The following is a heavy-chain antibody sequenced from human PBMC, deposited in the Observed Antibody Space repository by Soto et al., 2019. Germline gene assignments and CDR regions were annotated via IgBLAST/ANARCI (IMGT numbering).Heavy chain of an antibody. V-gene: IGHV3-23*01. J-gene: IGHJ4*02. Sequence: EVQLLESGGGLVQPGASLRLSCAASGFTFSSYAMSWVRQTPGKGLEWVSVINGSGDATFYAGSVKGRFTISRDNSKNTLYLQMNSLRAEDTAIYYCAKKAWGSYRYFDYWGLGSLVTVSS. CDR2: INGSGDAT. CDR1: GFTFSSYA. D-gene: IGHD3-16*02. CDR3: AKKAWGSYRYFDY.